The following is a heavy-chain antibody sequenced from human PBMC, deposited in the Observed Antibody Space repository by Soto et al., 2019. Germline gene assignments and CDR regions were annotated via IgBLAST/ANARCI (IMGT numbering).Heavy chain of an antibody. CDR1: GGTFSSYT. V-gene: IGHV1-69*02. Sequence: SVKVSCKASGGTFSSYTFNWVRQAPGQGLEWMGRIIPILGLANHAQKFQGRVTISADNSTSTAYMELSSLRSDDTAVYYCASFHGIPSRGRTPVWGTGTTITVSS. CDR2: IIPILGLA. D-gene: IGHD2-15*01. CDR3: ASFHGIPSRGRTPV. J-gene: IGHJ6*04.